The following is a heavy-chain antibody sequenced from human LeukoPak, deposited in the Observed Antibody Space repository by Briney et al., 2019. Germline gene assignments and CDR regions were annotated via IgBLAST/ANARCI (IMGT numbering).Heavy chain of an antibody. J-gene: IGHJ4*02. CDR2: TYYRSNFYN. Sequence: SQTLSLTCAISGDTVSSNSAAWNWFRQSPSRGLEWLGRTYYRSNFYNDYAVSVKSRISISPDTSKNQFSLQLNSVTPEDTAVYYCAGGTGAFDYWGQGTLVTVSS. V-gene: IGHV6-1*01. CDR1: GDTVSSNSAA. CDR3: AGGTGAFDY.